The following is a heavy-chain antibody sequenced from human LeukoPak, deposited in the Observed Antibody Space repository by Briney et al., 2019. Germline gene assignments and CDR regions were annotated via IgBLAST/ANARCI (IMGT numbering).Heavy chain of an antibody. V-gene: IGHV4-59*01. CDR2: IYYSGST. J-gene: IGHJ4*02. CDR3: ARDSYGGNSDYFDY. Sequence: PSETQSLTCTVSGGSISSYYWSWIRQPPGKGLEWIGYIYYSGSTNYNPSLKSRVTISVDTSKNQFSLKLSSVTAADTAVYYCARDSYGGNSDYFDYWGQGTLVTVSS. D-gene: IGHD4-23*01. CDR1: GGSISSYY.